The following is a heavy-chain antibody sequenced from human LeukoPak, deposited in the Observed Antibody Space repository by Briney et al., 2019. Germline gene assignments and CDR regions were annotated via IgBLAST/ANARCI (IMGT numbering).Heavy chain of an antibody. CDR1: GFTFSSYG. D-gene: IGHD7-27*01. J-gene: IGHJ6*02. V-gene: IGHV3-30*18. CDR2: ISYDGSNK. Sequence: PGGSLRLSCAASGFTFSSYGMHWVRQAPGKGLEWVAVISYDGSNKYYADSVKGRFTISRDNSKNTLYLQMNSLRAEDTAVYYCAKDLELGAYYYYGMDVWGQGTTVTVSS. CDR3: AKDLELGAYYYYGMDV.